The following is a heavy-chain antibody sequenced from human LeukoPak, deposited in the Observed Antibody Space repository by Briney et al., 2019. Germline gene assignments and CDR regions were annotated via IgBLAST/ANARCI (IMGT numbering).Heavy chain of an antibody. Sequence: ASVKVSCKASGYTFTSYDINWVRQATGQGLEWMGWMNPNSGNTGYAQKFQGRLTMTRNTSITTAYMELSSLRSEDTAVSYCARGYSSSSGRTMDVWGQGTTVTVSS. CDR3: ARGYSSSSGRTMDV. CDR1: GYTFTSYD. D-gene: IGHD6-6*01. V-gene: IGHV1-8*01. J-gene: IGHJ6*02. CDR2: MNPNSGNT.